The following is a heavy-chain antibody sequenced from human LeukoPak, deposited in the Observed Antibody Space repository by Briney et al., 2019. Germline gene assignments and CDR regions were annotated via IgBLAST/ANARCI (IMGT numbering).Heavy chain of an antibody. CDR1: GLTFSDYG. D-gene: IGHD3-22*01. CDR2: IRYDGSFK. Sequence: GGSLRLSCAASGLTFSDYGLHWVRQAPGKGLEWVAFIRYDGSFKYYADSVKGRFTISRDNSKDTLFLQMNSLRAEDTALYYCAKLPRSSGLPSSWGQGTLVTVSS. J-gene: IGHJ5*02. CDR3: AKLPRSSGLPSS. V-gene: IGHV3-30*02.